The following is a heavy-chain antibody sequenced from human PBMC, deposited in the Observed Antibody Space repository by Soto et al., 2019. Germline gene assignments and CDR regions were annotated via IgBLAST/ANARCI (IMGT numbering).Heavy chain of an antibody. D-gene: IGHD1-1*01. J-gene: IGHJ6*03. CDR1: GGSISIGGYY. CDR2: IYYSGST. CDR3: ARQVSNWNDEGYYYYYLDV. V-gene: IGHV4-39*01. Sequence: SDTLSLTCTVSGGSISIGGYYWGWIRQHPGKGLEWIGYIYYSGSTYYNPSLKSRVTISVDTSKNQFSLKLSSVTAADTAVYYCARQVSNWNDEGYYYYYLDVWGKGTTVTVSS.